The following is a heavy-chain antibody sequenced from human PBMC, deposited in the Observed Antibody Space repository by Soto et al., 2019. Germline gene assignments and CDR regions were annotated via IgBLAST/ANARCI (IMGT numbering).Heavy chain of an antibody. Sequence: LSLTCTVSGGAISTYYWTWIRQPAGKGLEWIGRIYSSGSTKYNPSLQSRVTMSLDTSNNQFSLRLTSVTAADTAVYYCARGQRFSDWFDPWGQGTLVTVSS. CDR1: GGAISTYY. CDR2: IYSSGST. V-gene: IGHV4-4*07. CDR3: ARGQRFSDWFDP. D-gene: IGHD3-3*01. J-gene: IGHJ5*02.